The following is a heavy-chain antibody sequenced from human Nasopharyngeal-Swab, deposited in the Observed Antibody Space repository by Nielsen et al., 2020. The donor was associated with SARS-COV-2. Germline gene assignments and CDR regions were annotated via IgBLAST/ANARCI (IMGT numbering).Heavy chain of an antibody. D-gene: IGHD3/OR15-3a*01. CDR3: ARDRGTYSSVGTGYYFDY. Sequence: WIRQSPSRGLEWLGRTYYRSKWYNDYAVSVKSRITINPDTSKNQFSLQLNSVTPEDTAVYYCARDRGTYSSVGTGYYFDYWGQGSLVTVSS. CDR2: TYYRSKWYN. V-gene: IGHV6-1*01. J-gene: IGHJ4*02.